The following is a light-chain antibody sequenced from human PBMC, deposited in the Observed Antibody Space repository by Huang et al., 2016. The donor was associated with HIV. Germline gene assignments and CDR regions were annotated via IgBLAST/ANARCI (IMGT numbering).Light chain of an antibody. Sequence: DIQMTQSPSSLSASVGDRVTITCRSGQSICPYFKWYQQKPGKAPKLLIYSASSLQSGVPSRFTGSGSGTDFTLTISSLQPEDFGTYFCQQSYTTPHTFGQGTRLEIK. J-gene: IGKJ2*01. CDR3: QQSYTTPHT. CDR1: QSICPY. CDR2: SAS. V-gene: IGKV1-39*01.